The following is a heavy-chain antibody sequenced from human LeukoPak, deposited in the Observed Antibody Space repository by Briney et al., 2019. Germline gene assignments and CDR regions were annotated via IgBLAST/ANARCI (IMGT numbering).Heavy chain of an antibody. D-gene: IGHD2-15*01. CDR1: GYTFTSYG. CDR3: ARDRLAIVVVVAAISDWFDP. CDR2: ISAYNGNT. Sequence: ASVKVSCQASGYTFTSYGISWVRQSPGQGLLWMGWISAYNGNTNYPQKLQGRVTMTTDTSTSTAYMELRSLGSNDTAVYYRARDRLAIVVVVAAISDWFDPWGQGTLVTVSS. V-gene: IGHV1-18*01. J-gene: IGHJ5*02.